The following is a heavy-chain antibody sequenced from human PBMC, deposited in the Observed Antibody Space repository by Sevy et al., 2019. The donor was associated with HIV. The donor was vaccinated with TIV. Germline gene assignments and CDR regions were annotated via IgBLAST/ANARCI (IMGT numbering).Heavy chain of an antibody. CDR2: IKSKALGGTT. D-gene: IGHD1-26*01. CDR3: TRWSGAQSIFDY. CDR1: GFTFGDYA. Sequence: GGSLRLSCTASGFTFGDYAMSWVRQAPGKGLEWVAFIKSKALGGTTESAASVKGRFTISRDDSKSIAYLQMNNVKTEDTAVYYCTRWSGAQSIFDYWGQGTLVTVSS. V-gene: IGHV3-49*04. J-gene: IGHJ4*02.